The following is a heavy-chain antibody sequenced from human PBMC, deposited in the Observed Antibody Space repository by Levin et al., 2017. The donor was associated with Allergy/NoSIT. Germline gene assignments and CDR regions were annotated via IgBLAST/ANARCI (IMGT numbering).Heavy chain of an antibody. CDR2: ISFDGSHK. J-gene: IGHJ4*02. Sequence: LSLTCAASGFTFSSYGMHWVRQAPGKGLEWVAVISFDGSHKSYADSVKGRFTISRDNSKNTLYLQMNSLRAEDTAVYYCAKGRVNDYGGSLFDYWGQGTLVTVSS. CDR1: GFTFSSYG. CDR3: AKGRVNDYGGSLFDY. V-gene: IGHV3-30*18. D-gene: IGHD4-23*01.